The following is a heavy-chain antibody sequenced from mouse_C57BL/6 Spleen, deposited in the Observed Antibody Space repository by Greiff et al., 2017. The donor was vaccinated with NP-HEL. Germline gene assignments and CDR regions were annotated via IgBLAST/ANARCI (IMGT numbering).Heavy chain of an antibody. Sequence: DVKLVESGGGLVKPGGSLKLSCAASGFTFSSYTMSWVRQTPEKRLEWVATISGGGGNTYYPDSVKGRFTISRDNAKNTLYLQMSSLRAEDTAVYYCARLGSTLFAYWGQGTLVTVSA. D-gene: IGHD3-1*01. V-gene: IGHV5-9*04. CDR1: GFTFSSYT. CDR3: ARLGSTLFAY. CDR2: ISGGGGNT. J-gene: IGHJ3*01.